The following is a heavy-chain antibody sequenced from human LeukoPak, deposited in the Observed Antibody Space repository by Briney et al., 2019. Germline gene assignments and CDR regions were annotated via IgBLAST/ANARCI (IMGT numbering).Heavy chain of an antibody. D-gene: IGHD4-17*01. V-gene: IGHV3-7*01. J-gene: IGHJ6*04. CDR1: GFTFSSYL. CDR2: IKQDGNEK. CDR3: ARDTYGDLIYDYYYGMYV. Sequence: GGSLRHSCAPSGFTFSSYLMSWVRQAPGKGLEWVANIKQDGNEKYYVDSVKGRYTISRDNAKNSLYRQVNSLRAEDTAVYYCARDTYGDLIYDYYYGMYVWGKGATVSVSS.